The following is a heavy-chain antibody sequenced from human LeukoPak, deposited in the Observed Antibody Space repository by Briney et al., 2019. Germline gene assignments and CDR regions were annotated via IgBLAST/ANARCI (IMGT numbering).Heavy chain of an antibody. Sequence: ASVKVSCKASGYTFTGYYMHWVRQAPGQGLEWMGWISGYNGNTNYAQKLQGRVTMTTDTTTSTAYMELRSLRSDDTAVYYCASSPPNYWGQGTLVTVSS. CDR3: ASSPPNY. V-gene: IGHV1-18*04. CDR2: ISGYNGNT. CDR1: GYTFTGYY. J-gene: IGHJ4*02.